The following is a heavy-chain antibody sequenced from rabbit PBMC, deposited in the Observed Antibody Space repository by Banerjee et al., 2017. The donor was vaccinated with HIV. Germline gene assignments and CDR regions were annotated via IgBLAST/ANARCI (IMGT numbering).Heavy chain of an antibody. Sequence: QSLEESGGDLVKPGTSLTLTCTASGFSFSSGYDMCWVRQAPGKGLEWIACIYVGGSGSTYYASWAKGRFTISKTSSTTVTLQMTSLTAADTATYFCARDLAGVIGWNFNLWGPGTLVTVS. V-gene: IGHV1S40*01. CDR1: GFSFSSGYD. J-gene: IGHJ4*01. D-gene: IGHD4-1*01. CDR2: IYVGGSGST. CDR3: ARDLAGVIGWNFNL.